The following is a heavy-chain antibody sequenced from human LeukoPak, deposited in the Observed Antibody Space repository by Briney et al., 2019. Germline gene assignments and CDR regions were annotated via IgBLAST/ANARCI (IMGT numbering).Heavy chain of an antibody. J-gene: IGHJ4*03. CDR3: ARQLGYCSEGNCYFDY. CDR1: GFTFSTYA. Sequence: PGGPLRLSCAASGFTFSTYAMSWVRQAPGKGLEWFSAISATGGATYYADSVKGRFTIARDNSRNTLSLQMNSLTAEDTAVYYCARQLGYCSEGNCYFDYWGQGTLVTVSS. D-gene: IGHD2-15*01. V-gene: IGHV3-23*01. CDR2: ISATGGAT.